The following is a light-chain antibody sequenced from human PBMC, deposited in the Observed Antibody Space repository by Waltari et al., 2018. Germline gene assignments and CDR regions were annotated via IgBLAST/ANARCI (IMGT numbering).Light chain of an antibody. V-gene: IGLV2-14*03. CDR3: SSYTSSSTDV. J-gene: IGLJ1*01. CDR1: SSDVGGYKY. Sequence: QSALTQPASVSGSPGQSITISCTGTSSDVGGYKYVSWNQQHPGKAPKLIIYEVSNRPSGVSKRFSGSKSGNTASLTISGLQAEDEADYYCSSYTSSSTDVFGTGTKVTVL. CDR2: EVS.